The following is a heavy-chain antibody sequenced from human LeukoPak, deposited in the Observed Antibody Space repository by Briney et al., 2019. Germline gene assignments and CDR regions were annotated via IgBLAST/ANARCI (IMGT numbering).Heavy chain of an antibody. J-gene: IGHJ4*02. CDR1: GFTFSSYA. D-gene: IGHD6-13*01. CDR2: ISYDGSNK. V-gene: IGHV3-30-3*01. CDR3: ARDLGIAAAGTPIDY. Sequence: PGGSLRLSCAASGFTFSSYAMRWVRQAPGKGLEWVAVISYDGSNKYYADSVKGRFTISRDNSKNTLYLQMNSLRAEDTAVYYCARDLGIAAAGTPIDYWGQGTLVTVSS.